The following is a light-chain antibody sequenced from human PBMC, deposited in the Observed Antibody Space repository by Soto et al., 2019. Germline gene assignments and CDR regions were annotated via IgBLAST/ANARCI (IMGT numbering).Light chain of an antibody. CDR2: GAS. J-gene: IGKJ5*01. V-gene: IGKV3-15*01. CDR1: QSVNSN. CDR3: QQYNNWPPVT. Sequence: ETVMTQSPATLSVSPGERATLSCRASQSVNSNLAWYQQKPGQAPRLLIYGASTRATGIPTRFSGSGSGTEFTLTISSLQSEDFAVYYCQQYNNWPPVTFGQGTRLEMK.